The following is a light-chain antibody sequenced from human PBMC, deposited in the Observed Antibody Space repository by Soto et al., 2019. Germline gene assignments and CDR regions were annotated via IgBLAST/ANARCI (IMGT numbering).Light chain of an antibody. Sequence: QSALTQPPSASGSPGQSVTISCTGASSDVGGYNFVSWYQQYPGKAPKLLIYEVTMRTSGVPDRFSGSKSGNTASLTVSGLQAEDEADYYCTSYAGSNIPVLFGGGTKVTVL. CDR1: SSDVGGYNF. CDR3: TSYAGSNIPVL. CDR2: EVT. V-gene: IGLV2-8*01. J-gene: IGLJ3*02.